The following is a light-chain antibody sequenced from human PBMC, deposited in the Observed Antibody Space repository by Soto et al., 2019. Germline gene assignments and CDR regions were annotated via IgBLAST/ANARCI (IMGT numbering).Light chain of an antibody. Sequence: ELVLTQSPGTLSLSPGERATLSCRASQSFSNTYLAWYQQKPGQAPRLLIYGASSRATGIPDRFSGSGSGTDFTLTISRLEPEDFAVYYCQQYISSPFTFGPGTKVDI. CDR3: QQYISSPFT. J-gene: IGKJ3*01. V-gene: IGKV3-20*01. CDR2: GAS. CDR1: QSFSNTY.